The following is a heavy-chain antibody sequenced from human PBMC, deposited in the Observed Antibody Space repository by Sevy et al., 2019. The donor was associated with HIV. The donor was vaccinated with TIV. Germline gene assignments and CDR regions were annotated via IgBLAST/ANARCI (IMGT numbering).Heavy chain of an antibody. CDR2: ISSSSSYI. Sequence: GGSLRLSCAASGFTFSSYSMNWVRQAPGRGLEWVSYISSSSSYIYYADSVKDRFTISRDNAKNSLYLQMNSVRAEDTAVYYCARGRAGGYYGGDYFDYWGQGTLVTVSS. V-gene: IGHV3-21*01. J-gene: IGHJ4*02. D-gene: IGHD3-22*01. CDR3: ARGRAGGYYGGDYFDY. CDR1: GFTFSSYS.